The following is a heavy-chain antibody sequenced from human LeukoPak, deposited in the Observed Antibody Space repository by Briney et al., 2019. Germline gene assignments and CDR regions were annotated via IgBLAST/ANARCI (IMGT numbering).Heavy chain of an antibody. CDR1: GGSISSGGYY. Sequence: SQTLSLTCTVSGGSISSGGYYWSWIRHRPGEGLEWIGYIYHTGSTYYSPSLKRRVSMSVDTSKNQFSLKLNSVTAADTAVYYCAREYYYSERGRNWFDPWGQGALVTVSS. D-gene: IGHD5-24*01. CDR3: AREYYYSERGRNWFDP. V-gene: IGHV4-31*03. J-gene: IGHJ5*02. CDR2: IYHTGST.